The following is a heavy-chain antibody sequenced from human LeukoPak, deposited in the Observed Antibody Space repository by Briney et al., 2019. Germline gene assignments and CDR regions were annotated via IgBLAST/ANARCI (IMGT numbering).Heavy chain of an antibody. CDR2: INSDGSST. CDR3: ARDRYDYVWGSYRYDAFGI. CDR1: GFTFSSYW. J-gene: IGHJ3*02. Sequence: GGSLRLSCAASGFTFSSYWMHWVRQAPGKGLVWVSRINSDGSSTSYADSVKGRFTISRDNAKNTLYLQMNSLRAEDTAVYYCARDRYDYVWGSYRYDAFGIWGQGTMVTVSS. V-gene: IGHV3-74*01. D-gene: IGHD3-16*02.